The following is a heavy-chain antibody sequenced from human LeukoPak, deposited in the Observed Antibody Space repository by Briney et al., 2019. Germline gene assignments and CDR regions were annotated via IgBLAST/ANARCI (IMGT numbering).Heavy chain of an antibody. Sequence: GGSLRLSCAASGFAFSSYWMSWVRQAPGKGLEWVSAIGVSGIHTYFADSVKGRFSISRDDSRNTVYLQMKSLRAGDTALYFCARDLSLLGLDDWGQGTLVTVSS. V-gene: IGHV3-23*01. D-gene: IGHD3-16*01. J-gene: IGHJ4*02. CDR1: GFAFSSYW. CDR3: ARDLSLLGLDD. CDR2: IGVSGIHT.